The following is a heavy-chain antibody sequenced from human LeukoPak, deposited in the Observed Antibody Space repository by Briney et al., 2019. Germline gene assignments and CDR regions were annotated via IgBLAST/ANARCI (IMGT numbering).Heavy chain of an antibody. Sequence: EESLRLSCAASGVAFSSYAMSWVRQAPGEGLEWVSGISSSGGNTYYADSVKGRFTISTDNSKNTLYLQMNSLRAEDTAVYYCAKGYCSSTSCYAAYFDYWGQGSLVTVSS. J-gene: IGHJ4*02. CDR1: GVAFSSYA. D-gene: IGHD2-2*01. V-gene: IGHV3-23*01. CDR3: AKGYCSSTSCYAAYFDY. CDR2: ISSSGGNT.